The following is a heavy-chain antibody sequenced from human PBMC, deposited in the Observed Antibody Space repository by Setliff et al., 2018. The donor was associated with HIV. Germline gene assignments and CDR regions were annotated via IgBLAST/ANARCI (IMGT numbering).Heavy chain of an antibody. Sequence: PSETLSLTCAIYGGSFSGNYWSWIRQPPGKGLEWIGEINYSGTTNHNPFLKSRVTISVDTSKKQFSLKLTSVTAADTAVYYCARLNSYSGSGNSAIDYWGQGTLVTVSS. CDR3: ARLNSYSGSGNSAIDY. V-gene: IGHV4-34*01. CDR2: INYSGTT. J-gene: IGHJ4*02. D-gene: IGHD1-26*01. CDR1: GGSFSGNY.